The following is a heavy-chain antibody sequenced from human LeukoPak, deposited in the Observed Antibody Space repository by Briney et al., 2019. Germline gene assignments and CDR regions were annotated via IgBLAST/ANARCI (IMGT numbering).Heavy chain of an antibody. D-gene: IGHD4-11*01. CDR2: ISSSGSTI. CDR1: GFTFSSYE. J-gene: IGHJ6*02. Sequence: PGGSLRLSCAASGFTFSSYEMNWVRQAPGKGLEWVSYISSSGSTIYYADSVKGRFTISRDNAKNSLYLQMNSLRAEDTAVYYCARGSYSNYALGYYGMDVWGQGTLVTVSS. V-gene: IGHV3-48*03. CDR3: ARGSYSNYALGYYGMDV.